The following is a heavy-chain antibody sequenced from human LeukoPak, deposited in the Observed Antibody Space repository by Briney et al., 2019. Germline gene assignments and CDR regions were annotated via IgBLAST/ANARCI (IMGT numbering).Heavy chain of an antibody. CDR1: GFTFDDYT. V-gene: IGHV3-20*04. J-gene: IGHJ4*02. CDR3: ARGSGSFSFDY. D-gene: IGHD1-26*01. CDR2: INWNGDST. Sequence: GGSLRLSCAASGFTFDDYTMSWVRHAPGKGLEWVSGINWNGDSTGYVDSVKGRFTISRDNAKNTLYLQMNSLRAEDTAVYYCARGSGSFSFDYWGQGTLVTVSS.